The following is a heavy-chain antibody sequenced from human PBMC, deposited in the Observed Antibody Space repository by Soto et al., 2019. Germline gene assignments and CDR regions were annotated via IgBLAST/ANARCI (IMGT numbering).Heavy chain of an antibody. D-gene: IGHD6-19*01. V-gene: IGHV6-1*01. CDR1: GDSVSSNSAA. J-gene: IGHJ6*02. Sequence: TCAISGDSVSSNSAAWNWIRQSPSRGLEWLGRTYYRSKWYNDYAVSEKSRITINPDTSKNQYSLQLNSVTPEDTAVYYCARSIAVAGTSYYYYGMDVWGQGTTVTVSS. CDR2: TYYRSKWYN. CDR3: ARSIAVAGTSYYYYGMDV.